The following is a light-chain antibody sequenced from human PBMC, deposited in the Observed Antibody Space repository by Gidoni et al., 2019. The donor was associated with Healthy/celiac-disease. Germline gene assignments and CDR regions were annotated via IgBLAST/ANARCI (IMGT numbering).Light chain of an antibody. V-gene: IGKV3-15*01. Sequence: ETVMTQSPATLSVSPGAGATVSCRASQSVSSNLAWYQQKPGQAPRLLIYGASTRATGIPARFRGSGSGTEFTLTISSLQSEDFAVYYCQQYNNWPPWTFGQGTKVEIK. J-gene: IGKJ1*01. CDR3: QQYNNWPPWT. CDR1: QSVSSN. CDR2: GAS.